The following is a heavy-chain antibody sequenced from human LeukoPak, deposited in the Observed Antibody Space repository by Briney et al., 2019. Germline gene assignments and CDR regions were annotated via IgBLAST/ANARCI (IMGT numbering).Heavy chain of an antibody. CDR2: INHSGST. CDR3: ARDPDWGHYFDY. CDR1: GGSFSGYY. D-gene: IGHD7-27*01. J-gene: IGHJ4*02. V-gene: IGHV4-34*01. Sequence: PSETLSLTCAVYGGSFSGYYWSWIRQPPGKGLEWIGEINHSGSTNYNPSLKSRVTISVDTSKNQFSLKLSSVTAADTAVYYCARDPDWGHYFDYWGQGTLVTVSS.